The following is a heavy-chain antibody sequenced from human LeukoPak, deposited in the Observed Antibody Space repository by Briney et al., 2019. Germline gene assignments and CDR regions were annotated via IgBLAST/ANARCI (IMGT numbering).Heavy chain of an antibody. CDR3: ARRLGLGFGEYSNNWFDP. CDR1: GFTFSSYW. V-gene: IGHV3-7*01. Sequence: GGSLRLSCAASGFTFSSYWMSWVRQAPGKWLEWVANIKHDGSEKYYVDSVKGRFTISRDNAKNSLYLQMNSLRAEDTAVYYCARRLGLGFGEYSNNWFDPWGQGTLVTVSS. J-gene: IGHJ5*02. CDR2: IKHDGSEK. D-gene: IGHD3-10*01.